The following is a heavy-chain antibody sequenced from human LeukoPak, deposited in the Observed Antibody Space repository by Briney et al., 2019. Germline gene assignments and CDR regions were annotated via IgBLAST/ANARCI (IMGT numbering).Heavy chain of an antibody. D-gene: IGHD3-22*01. CDR2: IYYSGST. CDR3: ARQNRDSSGLYYFDF. CDR1: GGSISSSNYY. Sequence: SETLSLTCTVSGGSISSSNYYWDWIRQPPGKGLEWIGSIYYSGSTYYNPSLKGPVTISVDTSKNQFSLKLSSVTATDTSVYYCARQNRDSSGLYYFDFWGQGTLVTVSS. V-gene: IGHV4-39*01. J-gene: IGHJ4*02.